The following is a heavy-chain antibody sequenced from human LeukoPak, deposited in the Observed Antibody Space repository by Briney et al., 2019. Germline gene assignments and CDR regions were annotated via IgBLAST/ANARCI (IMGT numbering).Heavy chain of an antibody. D-gene: IGHD3-10*01. CDR1: GVTFSSYS. CDR2: ISYDGSNK. V-gene: IGHV3-30*03. J-gene: IGHJ3*01. Sequence: GGSLRLSCAASGVTFSSYSMNWVRQAPGKGLEWVAVISYDGSNKYYADSVKGRFTFSRGNSKNTLYLQMNRLRAEDAVGYFCSRPHYSYGSGGGAFDLWGQGTMVTVSS. CDR3: SRPHYSYGSGGGAFDL.